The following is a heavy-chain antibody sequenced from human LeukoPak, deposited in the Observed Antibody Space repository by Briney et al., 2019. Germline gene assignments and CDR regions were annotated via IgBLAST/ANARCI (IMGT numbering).Heavy chain of an antibody. CDR3: ARWVGQLGATENYYYYGMDV. CDR1: GGSFSGYY. V-gene: IGHV4-34*01. Sequence: SETLSLTCAVYGGSFSGYYWSWIRQPPGKGLEWIGEINHSGSTNYNPSLKSRVTISVDTSKNQFSLKLSSVTAADTAVYYCARWVGQLGATENYYYYGMDVWGQGTTVTVSS. CDR2: INHSGST. J-gene: IGHJ6*02. D-gene: IGHD6-6*01.